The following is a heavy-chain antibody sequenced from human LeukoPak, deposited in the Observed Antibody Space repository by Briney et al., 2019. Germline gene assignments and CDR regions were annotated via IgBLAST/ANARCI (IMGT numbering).Heavy chain of an antibody. CDR1: GGSISSYY. D-gene: IGHD6-13*01. CDR3: ARGGDSSSWYGAADY. CDR2: IYYSGST. Sequence: SETLSLTCTVSGGSISSYYWSWIRQPPGKGLEWIGYIYYSGSTNYNPSLKSRVTISVDTSKNQFSLKLSSVTAADTAVYYCARGGDSSSWYGAADYWGQGTLVTVSS. V-gene: IGHV4-59*01. J-gene: IGHJ4*02.